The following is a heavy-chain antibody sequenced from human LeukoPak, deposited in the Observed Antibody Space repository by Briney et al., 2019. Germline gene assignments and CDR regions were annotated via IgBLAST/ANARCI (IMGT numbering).Heavy chain of an antibody. D-gene: IGHD2-15*01. CDR3: ASPTGEYCSGGSCYGY. J-gene: IGHJ4*02. CDR1: GDSFTSYW. V-gene: IGHV5-10-1*01. Sequence: PGESLKVSCKGSGDSFTSYWISWVRQMPGKGLEWMGRIDPSDSYTNYSPSFQGHVTISADKSISTAYLQWSSLKASDTAMYYCASPTGEYCSGGSCYGYWGQGTLVTVSS. CDR2: IDPSDSYT.